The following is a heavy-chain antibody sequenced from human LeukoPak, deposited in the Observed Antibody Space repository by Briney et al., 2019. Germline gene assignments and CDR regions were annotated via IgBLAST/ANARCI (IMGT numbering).Heavy chain of an antibody. CDR2: ISYDGSNK. CDR1: GFTFSSYA. J-gene: IGHJ6*02. Sequence: GRSLRLSCAASGFTFSSYAMHWVRQAPGKGLEWVAVISYDGSNKYYADSVKGRFTISRDNSKNTLYLQMNSLRAEDTAVYYCARGIAVHGMDVWGQGTTVTVSS. V-gene: IGHV3-30*04. CDR3: ARGIAVHGMDV. D-gene: IGHD6-19*01.